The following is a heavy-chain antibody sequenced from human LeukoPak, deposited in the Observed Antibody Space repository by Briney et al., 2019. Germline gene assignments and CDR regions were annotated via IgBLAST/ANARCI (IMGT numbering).Heavy chain of an antibody. D-gene: IGHD3-10*01. CDR1: GGSISSGAHY. V-gene: IGHV4-31*03. CDR2: IHYSGST. Sequence: SQTLSLTCTVSGGSISSGAHYWGWIRHHPGKGLEWIGYIHYSGSTYYNPSLKSRVTISVDTSENQFSLKLSSVTAADTAVYYCARYGSGSPYYFDCWGQGSLVAVSS. J-gene: IGHJ4*02. CDR3: ARYGSGSPYYFDC.